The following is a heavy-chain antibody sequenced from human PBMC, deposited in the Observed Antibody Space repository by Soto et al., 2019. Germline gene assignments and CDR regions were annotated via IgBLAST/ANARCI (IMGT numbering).Heavy chain of an antibody. D-gene: IGHD2-2*01. CDR2: IIPIFGTA. CDR3: ARGPAGAYYYYGMDV. V-gene: IGHV1-69*13. J-gene: IGHJ6*02. CDR1: GGTFSSYA. Sequence: SVKVSCKASGGTFSSYAISWVRQAPGQGLEWMGGIIPIFGTANYAQKFQGRVTITADESTSTAYMELSSLRSEDTAVYYCARGPAGAYYYYGMDVWGQGTTVTVSS.